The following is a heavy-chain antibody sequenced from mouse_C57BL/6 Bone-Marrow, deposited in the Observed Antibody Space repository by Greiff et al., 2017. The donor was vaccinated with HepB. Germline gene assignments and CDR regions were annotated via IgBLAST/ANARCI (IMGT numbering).Heavy chain of an antibody. CDR1: GYTFTDHT. CDR3: ARDYYGSSPWFAY. J-gene: IGHJ3*01. CDR2: IYPKDGST. D-gene: IGHD1-1*01. V-gene: IGHV1-78*01. Sequence: QVQLQQSDAELVKPGASVKISCTVSGYTFTDHTIHWMKQRPEQGLEWIGYIYPKDGSTKYNEKFKGKATLTADKYSSTAYMQLNSLTSEDSAVYFCARDYYGSSPWFAYWGQGTLVTVSA.